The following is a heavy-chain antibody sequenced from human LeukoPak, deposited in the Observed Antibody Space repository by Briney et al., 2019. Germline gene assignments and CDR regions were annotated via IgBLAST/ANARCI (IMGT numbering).Heavy chain of an antibody. V-gene: IGHV4-59*01. D-gene: IGHD3-16*01. CDR2: VYYSGST. CDR1: GGSISSYF. J-gene: IGHJ3*02. Sequence: SETLSLTCTVSGGSISSYFWSWIRQPPGKGLEWIGYVYYSGSTNYNPSLKSRVTISVDTSKKQFSLKLSSATAADTAVYYCARVLDLSKRGLDAFDIWGQGTMVSVSS. CDR3: ARVLDLSKRGLDAFDI.